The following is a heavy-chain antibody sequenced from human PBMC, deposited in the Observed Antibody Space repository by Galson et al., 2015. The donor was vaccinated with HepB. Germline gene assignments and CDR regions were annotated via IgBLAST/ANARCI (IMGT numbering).Heavy chain of an antibody. CDR2: ISSGSTTI. CDR1: TFIFNTYS. J-gene: IGHJ4*02. D-gene: IGHD3-3*01. Sequence: SLRLSCAASTFIFNTYSMYWVRQAPGKGLEWVSYISSGSTTIHYADSVKGRFTISRENAKNSLYLQMNSLRADDTAVYYCVFLRGLDLKPLDSWGQGTLVTVSS. CDR3: VFLRGLDLKPLDS. V-gene: IGHV3-48*04.